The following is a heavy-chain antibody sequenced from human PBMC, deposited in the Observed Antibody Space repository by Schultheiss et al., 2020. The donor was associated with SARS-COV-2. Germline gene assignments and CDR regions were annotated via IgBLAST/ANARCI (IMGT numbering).Heavy chain of an antibody. CDR1: GGTFSSYT. D-gene: IGHD2-21*01. CDR3: ARVRVNSLFGYYYYMDV. J-gene: IGHJ6*03. CDR2: IIPILGIA. Sequence: SVKVSCKASGGTFSSYTISWVRQAPGQGLEWMGRIIPILGIANYAQKFQGRVTIIADKSTSTAYMELSSLRSEDTAVYYCARVRVNSLFGYYYYMDVWGKGTTVTGSS. V-gene: IGHV1-69*02.